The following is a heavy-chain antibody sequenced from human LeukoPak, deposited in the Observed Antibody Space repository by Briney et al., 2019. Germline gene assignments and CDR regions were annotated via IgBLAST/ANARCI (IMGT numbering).Heavy chain of an antibody. V-gene: IGHV3-49*03. CDR2: IRSKSNGGTT. CDR3: VRDYRYAGHESVY. D-gene: IGHD5-12*01. Sequence: GGSLRLSCTTSGFTFADYAMSWFRQAPGKGLEWVGFIRSKSNGGTTHYSASVEGRFTISRDDSNSIAYLQMNSLKTEDTAVYHCVRDYRYAGHESVYWGQGTLVTVSS. CDR1: GFTFADYA. J-gene: IGHJ4*02.